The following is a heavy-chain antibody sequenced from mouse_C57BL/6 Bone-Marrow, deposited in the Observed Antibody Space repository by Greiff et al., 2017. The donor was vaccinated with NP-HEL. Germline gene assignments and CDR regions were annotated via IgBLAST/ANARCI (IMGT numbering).Heavy chain of an antibody. J-gene: IGHJ2*01. CDR3: AIQGTLTTVVPYYFDY. V-gene: IGHV1-74*01. D-gene: IGHD1-1*01. Sequence: QVQLKQPGAELVKPGASVKVSCKASGYTFTSYWMHWVKQRPGQGLEWIGRIHPSDSDTNYNQKFKGKATLTVDKSSSTAYMQLSSLTSEDSAVYYCAIQGTLTTVVPYYFDYWGQGTTLTVSS. CDR1: GYTFTSYW. CDR2: IHPSDSDT.